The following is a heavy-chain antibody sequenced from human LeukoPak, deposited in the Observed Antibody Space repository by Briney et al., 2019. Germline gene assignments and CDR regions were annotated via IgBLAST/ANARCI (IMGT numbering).Heavy chain of an antibody. V-gene: IGHV5-51*01. CDR2: IYPGDSDT. D-gene: IGHD2-2*01. CDR3: ARSLGACSSTSCYALDYYYMDV. CDR1: GYSFTSYW. Sequence: PGESLKISCKGSGYSFTSYWIGWVRQMPGKGLEWMGIIYPGDSDTRYSPSFQGQVTISADKSISTAYLQWSSLKASDTAMYCCARSLGACSSTSCYALDYYYMDVWGKGTTVTVSS. J-gene: IGHJ6*03.